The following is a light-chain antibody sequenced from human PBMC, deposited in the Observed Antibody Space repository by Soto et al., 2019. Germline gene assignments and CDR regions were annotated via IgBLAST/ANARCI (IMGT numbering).Light chain of an antibody. Sequence: EIVLTQSPGTLSLSPGERATLSCRASQSVSSTYLAWYQQKPGQAPRLLMYGGSNRATGIPDRFSGRGSGTDFPLTISRLEPEDFAVYYCQHYDSIRTFGGGTKVEI. V-gene: IGKV3-20*01. CDR2: GGS. J-gene: IGKJ4*01. CDR1: QSVSSTY. CDR3: QHYDSIRT.